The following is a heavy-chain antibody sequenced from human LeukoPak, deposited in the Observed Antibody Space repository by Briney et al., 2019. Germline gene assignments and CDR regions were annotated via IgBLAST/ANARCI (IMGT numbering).Heavy chain of an antibody. CDR2: IYPGDSDT. D-gene: IGHD3-10*01. CDR3: ARQHGAGSYYSRAIDY. J-gene: IGHJ4*02. Sequence: GESLKISCEASGYSFTTYWIGWVRQMPGKGLEWMGIIYPGDSDTRYSPSFQGQVTISADKSINTAYLQWSVPKASDTAMYYCARQHGAGSYYSRAIDYWGQGTLVTVSS. V-gene: IGHV5-51*01. CDR1: GYSFTTYW.